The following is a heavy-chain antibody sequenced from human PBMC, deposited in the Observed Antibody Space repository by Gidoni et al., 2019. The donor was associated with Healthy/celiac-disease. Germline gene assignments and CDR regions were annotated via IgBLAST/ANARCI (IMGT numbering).Heavy chain of an antibody. CDR1: GFTFSSYA. J-gene: IGHJ4*02. CDR2: ISYDGSNK. Sequence: QVQLVASGGGVVQPGRSLRLSCAASGFTFSSYAMHWVRQAPGKGLEWVAVISYDGSNKYYADSVKGRFTISRDNSKNTLYLQMNSLRAEDTAVYYCARVPDYYDSSGYYYFDYWGQGTLVTVSS. D-gene: IGHD3-22*01. CDR3: ARVPDYYDSSGYYYFDY. V-gene: IGHV3-30-3*01.